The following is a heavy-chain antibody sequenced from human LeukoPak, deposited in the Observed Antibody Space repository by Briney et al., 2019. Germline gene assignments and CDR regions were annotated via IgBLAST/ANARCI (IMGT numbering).Heavy chain of an antibody. CDR3: ARIDIVVVPAASARSGWFDP. J-gene: IGHJ5*02. CDR2: INHSGST. V-gene: IGHV4-34*01. Sequence: PSETLSLTCAVYGGSFSGYYWSWIRQPPGKGLEWIGEINHSGSTNYNPSLKSRVTISVDTSKNQFSLKLSSVTAADTAVYYRARIDIVVVPAASARSGWFDPWGQGTLVTVSS. D-gene: IGHD2-2*01. CDR1: GGSFSGYY.